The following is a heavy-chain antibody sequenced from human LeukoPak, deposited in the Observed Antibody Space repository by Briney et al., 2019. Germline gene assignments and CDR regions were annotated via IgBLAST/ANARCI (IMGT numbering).Heavy chain of an antibody. CDR1: GGSISISTYY. D-gene: IGHD6-13*01. J-gene: IGHJ4*02. V-gene: IGHV4-39*07. Sequence: SETLSLTCTVSGGSISISTYYWGWVRQPPGKGLEWIGSIYSSGTTYYNPSLKSQFTISLDTSKNQFSLKLSSVTAADTAVYCCARAGYSSSWYAQFPFSFDYWGQGTLVTVSS. CDR2: IYSSGTT. CDR3: ARAGYSSSWYAQFPFSFDY.